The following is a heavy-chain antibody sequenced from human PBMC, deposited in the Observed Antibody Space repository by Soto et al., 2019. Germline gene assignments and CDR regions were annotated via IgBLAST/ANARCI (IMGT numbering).Heavy chain of an antibody. Sequence: SETLSLTCAVYGGSFSGYYWSWIRQPPGKGLEWIGEINHSGSTNYNPSLKSRVTISVDTSKNQFSLKLSSVTAADTAVYYCAYGVTNYYYYMDVWGKGTTVTVSS. D-gene: IGHD3-3*01. CDR1: GGSFSGYY. V-gene: IGHV4-34*01. CDR3: AYGVTNYYYYMDV. J-gene: IGHJ6*03. CDR2: INHSGST.